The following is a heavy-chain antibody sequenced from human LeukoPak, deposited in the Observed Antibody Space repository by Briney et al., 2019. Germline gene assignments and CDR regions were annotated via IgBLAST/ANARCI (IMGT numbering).Heavy chain of an antibody. CDR3: AKEASLLQWLRLHNWFDP. CDR1: GFTFSSYA. D-gene: IGHD5-12*01. V-gene: IGHV3-23*01. J-gene: IGHJ5*02. Sequence: PGGSLRLSCAASGFTFSSYAMSWVRQAPGKGLECVSAISGSGGSTYYADSVKGRFTISRDNSKNTLYLQMNSLRAEDTAVYYCAKEASLLQWLRLHNWFDPWGQGTLVTVSS. CDR2: ISGSGGST.